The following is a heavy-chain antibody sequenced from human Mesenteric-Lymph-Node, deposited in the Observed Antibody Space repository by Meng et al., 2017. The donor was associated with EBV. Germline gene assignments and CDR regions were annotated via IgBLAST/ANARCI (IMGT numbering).Heavy chain of an antibody. CDR2: FYYSGST. CDR3: ARVLLRGVILL. CDR1: GGSISRSSYY. V-gene: IGHV4-39*07. D-gene: IGHD3-10*01. J-gene: IGHJ4*02. Sequence: LQLQGSGPGLVKPSETLSLTFTVSGGSISRSSYYWGWIRQPPGQGLEWIGSFYYSGSTYYNPSLKSRVTISEHTSKNQFSLKLSSVTAADTAVYYCARVLLRGVILLWGQGTLVTVSS.